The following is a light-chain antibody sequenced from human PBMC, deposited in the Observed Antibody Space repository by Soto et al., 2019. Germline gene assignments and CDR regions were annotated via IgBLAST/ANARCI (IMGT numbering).Light chain of an antibody. CDR2: WAS. J-gene: IGKJ1*01. Sequence: DIVMTQSPDSLAVSLGERATINCKSSQSVLYSSNNKNYLAWYQQKPGQPPKLLIYWASTRESGAPDRFSGSGSGTDFTLTISSLQAEDVAVYYYQQYYSTPRTFGQGTKVEIK. V-gene: IGKV4-1*01. CDR3: QQYYSTPRT. CDR1: QSVLYSSNNKNY.